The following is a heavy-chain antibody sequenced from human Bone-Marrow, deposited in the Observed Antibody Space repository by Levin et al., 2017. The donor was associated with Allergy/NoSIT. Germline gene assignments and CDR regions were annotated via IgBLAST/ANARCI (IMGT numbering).Heavy chain of an antibody. CDR2: ISHEGSNK. Sequence: GESLKISCAASGFSFTNYAMQWVRQSPDKGLEWLAVISHEGSNKYYADSVEGRFTISRDNSKNMLFLQMSSLTIEDTAVYYCARDRSGLAAVWGQGTLVTVSS. D-gene: IGHD6-25*01. CDR3: ARDRSGLAAV. J-gene: IGHJ4*02. V-gene: IGHV3-30*04. CDR1: GFSFTNYA.